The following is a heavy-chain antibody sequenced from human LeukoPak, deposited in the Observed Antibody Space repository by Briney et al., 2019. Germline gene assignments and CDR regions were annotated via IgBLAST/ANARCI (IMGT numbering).Heavy chain of an antibody. Sequence: AGGSLRLSCAASGFTFSSYVMHWVRQAPGKGLEWVAFIRYDGSNKYYADSVKGRFTISRDNSKNTLYLQMNSLRAEDTAVYYCAKDSIAARRVDYWGQGTLVTVSS. CDR2: IRYDGSNK. J-gene: IGHJ4*02. V-gene: IGHV3-30*02. CDR1: GFTFSSYV. D-gene: IGHD6-6*01. CDR3: AKDSIAARRVDY.